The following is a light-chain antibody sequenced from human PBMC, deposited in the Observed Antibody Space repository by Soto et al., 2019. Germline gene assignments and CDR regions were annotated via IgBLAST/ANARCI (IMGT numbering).Light chain of an antibody. V-gene: IGLV2-14*01. CDR3: SSYTTSSTYV. CDR2: DVS. J-gene: IGLJ1*01. CDR1: SSDVGGYNY. Sequence: QSALTQPASVSGSPGQSITISCTGTSSDVGGYNYVSWYQQHPGKAPKLMISDVSHRPSGVSNRFSGSTSGNTASLTISGLQTDDEADYYCSSYTTSSTYVFGTGTKVTVL.